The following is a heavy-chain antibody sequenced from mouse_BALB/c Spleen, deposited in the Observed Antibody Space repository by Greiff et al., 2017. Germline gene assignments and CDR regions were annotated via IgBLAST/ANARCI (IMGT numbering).Heavy chain of an antibody. D-gene: IGHD6-1*01. CDR3: ARSLSPAPWFAY. J-gene: IGHJ3*01. CDR2: IYWDDDK. Sequence: QVQLKESGPGILQPSQTLSLTCSFSGFSLSTSGMGVSWIRQPSGKGLEWLAHIYWDDDKRYNPSLKSRLTISKDTSRNQVFLKVTSVDTADTATYYCARSLSPAPWFAYWGQGTLVTVSA. CDR1: GFSLSTSGMG. V-gene: IGHV8-12*01.